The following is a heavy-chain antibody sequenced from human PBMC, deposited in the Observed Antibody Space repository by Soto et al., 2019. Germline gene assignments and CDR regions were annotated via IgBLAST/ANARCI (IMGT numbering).Heavy chain of an antibody. D-gene: IGHD3-16*01. J-gene: IGHJ4*02. CDR2: ISDSGGNT. CDR1: GFTFSSCA. V-gene: IGHV3-23*01. Sequence: EVQLLESGGGLIQPGGSLRLSCAASGFTFSSCALSWVRLAPGKGLEWVSSISDSGGNTYYADSLKGRFTISRDNSKNTLYLQMNSLRAEDTAVYYCAKGGSFGVVFTYFNFWGQGTLVTVSS. CDR3: AKGGSFGVVFTYFNF.